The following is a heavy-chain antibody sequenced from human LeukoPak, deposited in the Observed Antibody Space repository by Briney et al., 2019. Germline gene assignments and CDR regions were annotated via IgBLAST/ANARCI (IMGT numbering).Heavy chain of an antibody. V-gene: IGHV3-20*04. D-gene: IGHD2-8*01. CDR2: INWNGGST. CDR1: GFTFDDYG. CDR3: ARLKLMVAPDY. Sequence: PGGSLRLSCAASGFTFDDYGMSWVRHALGKGLEWVSGINWNGGSTGYADSVKGRFTISRDNAKNSLYLQMNSLRAEDTALYYCARLKLMVAPDYWGQGTLVTVSS. J-gene: IGHJ4*02.